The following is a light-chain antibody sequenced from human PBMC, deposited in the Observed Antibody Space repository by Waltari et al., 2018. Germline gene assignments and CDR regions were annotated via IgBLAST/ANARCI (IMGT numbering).Light chain of an antibody. CDR1: SSNIGAAYH. CDR3: QSYDISLSGWV. Sequence: QSVLTQPPAVSGAPGQRVSIFCAGSSSNIGAAYHVNWYQQLPGTAPKLLIYGSINWASGVPDRFSGSRSDTSASLAITGLQAEDEADYYCQSYDISLSGWVFGGGTKLTVL. CDR2: GSI. V-gene: IGLV1-40*01. J-gene: IGLJ3*02.